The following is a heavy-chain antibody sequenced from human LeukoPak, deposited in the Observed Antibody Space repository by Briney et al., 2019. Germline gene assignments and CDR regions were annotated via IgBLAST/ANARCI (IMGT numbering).Heavy chain of an antibody. CDR1: GFTFSNYA. V-gene: IGHV3-23*01. J-gene: IGHJ6*03. CDR2: ISGSGGYT. D-gene: IGHD2-2*01. CDR3: AKDLYCSSTSCYMDV. Sequence: GGSLRLSCAASGFTFSNYAMSWVRQAPGKGLEWVSGISGSGGYTYYADSVKGRFTISRDNSKNTPYLQMNSLRAEDTAVYYCAKDLYCSSTSCYMDVWGRGTTVTVSS.